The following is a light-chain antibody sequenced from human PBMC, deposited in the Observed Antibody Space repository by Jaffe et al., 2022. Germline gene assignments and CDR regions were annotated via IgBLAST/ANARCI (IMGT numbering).Light chain of an antibody. CDR1: SSDVGSYNL. J-gene: IGLJ2*01. Sequence: QSALTQPASVSGSPGQSITISCTGTSSDVGSYNLVSWYQHHPGKAPKFMIYEVSKRPSGVSSRFSGSKSGNTASLTISGLQAEDEADYYCCSYAGSSSVLFGGGTKLTVL. CDR3: CSYAGSSSVL. CDR2: EVS. V-gene: IGLV2-23*02.